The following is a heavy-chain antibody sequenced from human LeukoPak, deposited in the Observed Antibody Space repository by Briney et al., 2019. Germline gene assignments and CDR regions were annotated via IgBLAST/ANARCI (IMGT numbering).Heavy chain of an antibody. D-gene: IGHD2-15*01. J-gene: IGHJ4*02. CDR2: ISYDGSNK. CDR1: GFAFRSYT. Sequence: GGSLRLSCAASGFAFRSYTMTWVRLAPAPGKGLEWVAVISYDGSNKYYADSVKGRFTISRDNSKNTLYLQMNSLRAEDTAVYYCAKDRGLCGGGCYGYFDYWGQGTLVTVSS. CDR3: AKDRGLCGGGCYGYFDY. V-gene: IGHV3-30*04.